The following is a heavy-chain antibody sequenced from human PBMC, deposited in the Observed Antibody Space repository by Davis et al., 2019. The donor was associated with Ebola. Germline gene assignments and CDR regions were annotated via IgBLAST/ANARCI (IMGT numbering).Heavy chain of an antibody. J-gene: IGHJ5*02. V-gene: IGHV1-3*01. CDR1: GYTFTTYA. CDR2: INPGNGNT. CDR3: ARTFEYSSSSRWFDP. D-gene: IGHD6-6*01. Sequence: ASVKVSCKASGYTFTTYAIHWVRQAPGQRLEWMGWINPGNGNTEYSQKFQGRVTMTRDTSTSTVYMELSSLRSEDTAVYYCARTFEYSSSSRWFDPWGQGTLVTVSS.